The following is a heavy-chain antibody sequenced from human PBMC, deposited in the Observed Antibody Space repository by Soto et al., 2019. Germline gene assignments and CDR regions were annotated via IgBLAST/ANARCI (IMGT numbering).Heavy chain of an antibody. CDR2: ISSSSSYT. CDR1: GFSFSDHY. Sequence: GGSLRLSCAASGFSFSDHYMSWIRQAPGKGLEWVSYISSSSSYTNHADSVKGRFTISRDNAKNSLYLQMNSLGAEDTAVYYCASLYYDFWSGYPTGMDVWGQGTTVTVSS. J-gene: IGHJ6*02. D-gene: IGHD3-3*01. CDR3: ASLYYDFWSGYPTGMDV. V-gene: IGHV3-11*06.